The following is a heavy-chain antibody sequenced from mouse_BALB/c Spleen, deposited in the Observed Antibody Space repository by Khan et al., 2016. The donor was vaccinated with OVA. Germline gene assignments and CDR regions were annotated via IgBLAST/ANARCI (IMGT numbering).Heavy chain of an antibody. CDR2: ISTYYGDV. V-gene: IGHV1S137*01. J-gene: IGHJ3*01. Sequence: QVRLQQSGAELVRPGVSVKISCKGSGYTFTDFTMHWVKQTHAKSLEWIGVISTYYGDVTYNQKFKGKATMSVDKSSSTAYMELARLTSEDSAIYCCERGGGGNRVVYWGQGTLVTVSA. CDR3: ERGGGGNRVVY. CDR1: GYTFTDFT. D-gene: IGHD2-14*01.